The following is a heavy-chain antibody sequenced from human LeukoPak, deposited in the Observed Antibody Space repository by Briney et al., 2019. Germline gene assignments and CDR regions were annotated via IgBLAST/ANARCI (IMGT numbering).Heavy chain of an antibody. CDR1: GYSISSGYY. V-gene: IGHV4-38-2*01. CDR3: ARGVVPADLYFDL. D-gene: IGHD2-2*01. CDR2: IYHSGST. Sequence: SETLSLTCAVSGYSISSGYYWGWIRQPPGKGLEWIGSIYHSGSTYYNPSLKSRVTISVDTSKNQFSLKLSSVTAADTAVYYCARGVVPADLYFDLWGRGTLVTVSS. J-gene: IGHJ2*01.